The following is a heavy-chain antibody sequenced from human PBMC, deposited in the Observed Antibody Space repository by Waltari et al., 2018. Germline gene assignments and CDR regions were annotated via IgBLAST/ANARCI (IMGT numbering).Heavy chain of an antibody. Sequence: EILVVESGGGLLQHGGSLRLSCEASGFTFSSYSMTWVRQAPGKGLEWVSYISATSSSIYYADSVKGRFTISRDNAQNSLYLQMNSLRAEDTALYYCARLGVSHFDYWGQGTLVTVSS. CDR2: ISATSSSI. J-gene: IGHJ4*02. D-gene: IGHD1-26*01. CDR1: GFTFSSYS. CDR3: ARLGVSHFDY. V-gene: IGHV3-48*04.